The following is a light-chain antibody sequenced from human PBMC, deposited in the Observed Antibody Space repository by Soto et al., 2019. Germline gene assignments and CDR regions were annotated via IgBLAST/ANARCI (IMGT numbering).Light chain of an antibody. V-gene: IGKV3-20*01. CDR3: QHYRGSPPIT. Sequence: EIVLTQSPGTLSLSPGERATLSCRASQSVSSRYLTWYQQKPGQAPRLLIYGASSRATGIPDRFSGSGSGTDFPLPTRRLDPAHFALYSCQHYRGSPPITFGQGTRLAIK. J-gene: IGKJ5*01. CDR1: QSVSSRY. CDR2: GAS.